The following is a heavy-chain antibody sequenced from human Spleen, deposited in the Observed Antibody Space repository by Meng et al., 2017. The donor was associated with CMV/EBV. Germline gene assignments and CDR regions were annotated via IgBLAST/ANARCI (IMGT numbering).Heavy chain of an antibody. CDR1: GFTFSSYS. D-gene: IGHD6-13*01. Sequence: GESLKISCAASGFTFSSYSMNWVRQAPGKGLECVSVIYSGDVMYYADSVKGRFTISRDTVENTLSLQMDSLRTEDTAVYYCARARRVHYSSPFAPFDHWGQGTVVTVSS. CDR3: ARARRVHYSSPFAPFDH. J-gene: IGHJ4*02. CDR2: IYSGDVM. V-gene: IGHV3-66*02.